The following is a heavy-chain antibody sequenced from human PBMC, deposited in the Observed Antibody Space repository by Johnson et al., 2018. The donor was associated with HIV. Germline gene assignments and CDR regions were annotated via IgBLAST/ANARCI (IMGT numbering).Heavy chain of an antibody. V-gene: IGHV3-30*02. Sequence: QVQLVESGGGVVQPGRSLRLSCAASGFTFSSYWMSWVRQAPGKGLEWVAFIRYDGSNKYYADSVKGRFTISRDNSKNTLYLQMNSLRPEETAVYYWATGRVNMIISLGDAFDIWGQGTMVTVSS. D-gene: IGHD1-1*01. CDR2: IRYDGSNK. CDR3: ATGRVNMIISLGDAFDI. J-gene: IGHJ3*02. CDR1: GFTFSSYW.